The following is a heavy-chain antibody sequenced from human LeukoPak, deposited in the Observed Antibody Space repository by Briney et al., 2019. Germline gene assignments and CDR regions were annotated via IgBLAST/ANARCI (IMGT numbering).Heavy chain of an antibody. V-gene: IGHV3-23*01. Sequence: GGSLRLSCTASELTFSSYAMSWVPQAPGKGLEWVSAISDSGGSTYYADSVKGRFTIPRDNSKNTLYLQMNSLRADDTAVYYCAKVPASSTRSNWWIRGEFDYWGQGTLVTVSS. CDR2: ISDSGGST. J-gene: IGHJ4*02. CDR3: AKVPASSTRSNWWIRGEFDY. D-gene: IGHD5-12*01. CDR1: ELTFSSYA.